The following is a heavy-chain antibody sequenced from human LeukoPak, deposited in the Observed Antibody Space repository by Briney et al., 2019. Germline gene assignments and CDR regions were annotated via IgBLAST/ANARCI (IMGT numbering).Heavy chain of an antibody. Sequence: SQTLSLTCVISGDSVSSNSAAWNWIRQSPSRGLGWLGRTYYRSKWYNDYAVSVKSRIAINPDTSKNQFSLQLSSVTPEDTAVYSCARSGIAAAGFDYWGQGTLVTVSS. CDR3: ARSGIAAAGFDY. CDR1: GDSVSSNSAA. CDR2: TYYRSKWYN. V-gene: IGHV6-1*01. D-gene: IGHD6-13*01. J-gene: IGHJ4*02.